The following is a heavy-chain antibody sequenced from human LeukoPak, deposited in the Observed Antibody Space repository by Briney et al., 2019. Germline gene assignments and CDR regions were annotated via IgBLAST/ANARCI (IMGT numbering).Heavy chain of an antibody. D-gene: IGHD6-13*01. Sequence: QPGRSLRLSCAASGFTFSSYAMHWVRQAPGKGLEWVAVISYDGSNKYYADSVKGRFTISRDNSKNTLYLQMNSLRAEDTAVYYCAKGQEPVHVRYLGGTYDYWGQGTLVTVSS. J-gene: IGHJ4*02. V-gene: IGHV3-30*04. CDR2: ISYDGSNK. CDR3: AKGQEPVHVRYLGGTYDY. CDR1: GFTFSSYA.